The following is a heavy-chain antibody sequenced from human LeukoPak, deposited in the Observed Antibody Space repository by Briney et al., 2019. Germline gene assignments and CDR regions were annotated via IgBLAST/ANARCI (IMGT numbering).Heavy chain of an antibody. CDR3: ARGSSGYSYG. Sequence: SETLSLTCTVSGGSISSYYWSWIRQPPGKELEWIGYISYSGSTNYNPSLKSRVTISVDTSKNQFSLKLSSVTAADTAVYYCARGSSGYSYGWGQGTLVAVSS. D-gene: IGHD5-18*01. V-gene: IGHV4-59*01. J-gene: IGHJ4*02. CDR2: ISYSGST. CDR1: GGSISSYY.